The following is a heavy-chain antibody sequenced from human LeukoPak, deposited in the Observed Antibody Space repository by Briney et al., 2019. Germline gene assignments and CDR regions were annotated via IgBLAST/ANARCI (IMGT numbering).Heavy chain of an antibody. J-gene: IGHJ4*02. V-gene: IGHV1-69*05. Sequence: ASVKVSCKASGGTFSSYAISWVRQAPGQGLEWMGGIIPIFGTANYAQKLQGRVTITTDKSTSTAYMELSSLRSDDTAVYYCATPLDGIRSGYYYNFDYWGQGTLVTVSS. D-gene: IGHD3-22*01. CDR1: GGTFSSYA. CDR3: ATPLDGIRSGYYYNFDY. CDR2: IIPIFGTA.